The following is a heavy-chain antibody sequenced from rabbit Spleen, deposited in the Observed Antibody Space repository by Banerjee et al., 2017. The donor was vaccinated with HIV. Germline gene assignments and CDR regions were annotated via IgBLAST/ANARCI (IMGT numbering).Heavy chain of an antibody. Sequence: QSLEESGGDLVKPGTSLTLTCTASGFDLNSYYYMCWVRQAPGKGLEWIACIYTGSGSTYYASWAKGRFTISKTSSTTVTLQMTRLTAADTATYFCARQGATGVEFNLWGQGTLVTVS. V-gene: IGHV1S40*01. CDR3: ARQGATGVEFNL. D-gene: IGHD7-1*01. CDR1: GFDLNSYYY. CDR2: IYTGSGST. J-gene: IGHJ4*01.